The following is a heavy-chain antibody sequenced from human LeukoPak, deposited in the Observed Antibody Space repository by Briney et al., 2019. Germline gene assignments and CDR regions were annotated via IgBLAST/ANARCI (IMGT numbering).Heavy chain of an antibody. CDR2: MNPNSGNT. V-gene: IGHV1-8*01. J-gene: IGHJ4*02. D-gene: IGHD5-12*01. CDR1: GYTFTSYD. CDR3: ARANGASGYDFDY. Sequence: ASVRVSCKASGYTFTSYDINWVRQATGQGLEWMRWMNPNSGNTGYAQKFQGRVTMTRNTSISTAYMELSSLRSEDTAVYYCARANGASGYDFDYWGQGTLVTVSS.